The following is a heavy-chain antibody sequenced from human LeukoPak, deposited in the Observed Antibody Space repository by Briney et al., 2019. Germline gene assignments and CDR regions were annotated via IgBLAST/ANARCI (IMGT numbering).Heavy chain of an antibody. Sequence: PGGSLRLSCAASGFTFSSYWMHWVRQPPGKGLEWVAFISYDGSTKYYADSVKGRFTISRDNSENTLYLQMNSLKAADTAVYYCTREPLFWGQGTLVTVSS. D-gene: IGHD1-14*01. J-gene: IGHJ4*02. CDR2: ISYDGSTK. V-gene: IGHV3-30-3*01. CDR1: GFTFSSYW. CDR3: TREPLF.